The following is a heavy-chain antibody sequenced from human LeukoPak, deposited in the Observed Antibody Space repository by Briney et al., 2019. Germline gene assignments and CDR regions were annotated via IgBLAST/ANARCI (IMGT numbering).Heavy chain of an antibody. Sequence: ASVKVSCKASGYTFTSYYIHWVRQAPGQGLDWMGWINPYSGVTKYAQKFQGRVTMTRDTSISTAYIDLSRLTFADTAVYYCAKLGEVDPWGQGTLVTVSS. CDR1: GYTFTSYY. CDR2: INPYSGVT. D-gene: IGHD3-16*01. CDR3: AKLGEVDP. J-gene: IGHJ5*02. V-gene: IGHV1-2*02.